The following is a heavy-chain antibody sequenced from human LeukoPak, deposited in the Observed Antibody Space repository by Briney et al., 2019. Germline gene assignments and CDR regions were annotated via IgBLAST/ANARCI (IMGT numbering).Heavy chain of an antibody. D-gene: IGHD5-24*01. Sequence: GGSLRLSCAASGFTFSSYGMHWVRQAPGKGLEWVAVIWYDGSNKYYADSVKGRFTISRDNDKESVHLQMVSLRAEDTAVYYCVRETHTMGPSFDYWGQGTLVTVSS. CDR2: IWYDGSNK. J-gene: IGHJ4*02. V-gene: IGHV3-33*01. CDR3: VRETHTMGPSFDY. CDR1: GFTFSSYG.